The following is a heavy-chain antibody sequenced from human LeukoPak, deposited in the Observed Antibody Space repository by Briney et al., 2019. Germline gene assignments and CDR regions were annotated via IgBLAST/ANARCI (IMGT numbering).Heavy chain of an antibody. CDR3: ARDGASRYSYGLYYFDY. Sequence: GGSLRLSCAASGFTFSSYWMSWVRQAPGKGLEWVANIKQDGSEKYYVDSVKGRFTISRDNAKNSLYLQMNSLRAEDTAAYYCARDGASRYSYGLYYFDYWGQGTLVTVSS. CDR1: GFTFSSYW. J-gene: IGHJ4*02. CDR2: IKQDGSEK. V-gene: IGHV3-7*03. D-gene: IGHD5-18*01.